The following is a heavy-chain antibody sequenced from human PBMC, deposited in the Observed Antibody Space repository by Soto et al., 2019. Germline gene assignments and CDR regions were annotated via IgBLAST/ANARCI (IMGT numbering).Heavy chain of an antibody. J-gene: IGHJ6*02. D-gene: IGHD3-10*01. CDR2: IWYDGSNK. CDR3: AGFLSGGGYYYYGMDV. CDR1: GFTFSSYG. Sequence: QVQLVESGGGVVQPGRSLRLSCAASGFTFSSYGMHWVRQAPGKGLEWVAVIWYDGSNKYYADSVKGRFTISRDNSKNTLSLQMNSLRAEDTGVYYCAGFLSGGGYYYYGMDVWGQGTTVTVSS. V-gene: IGHV3-33*01.